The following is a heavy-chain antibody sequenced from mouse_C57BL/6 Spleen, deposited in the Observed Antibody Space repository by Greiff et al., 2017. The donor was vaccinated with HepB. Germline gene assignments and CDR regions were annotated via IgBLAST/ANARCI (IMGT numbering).Heavy chain of an antibody. CDR3: AREGVIDYEGAMDY. V-gene: IGHV1-22*01. CDR1: GYTFTDYN. D-gene: IGHD2-4*01. J-gene: IGHJ4*01. CDR2: INPNNGGT. Sequence: EVQLQQSGPELVKPGASVKMSCKASGYTFTDYNMHWVKQSHGKSLEWIGYINPNNGGTSYNQKFKGKATLTVNKSSSTAYMELRSLTSEESAVYYCAREGVIDYEGAMDYWGQGTSVTVSS.